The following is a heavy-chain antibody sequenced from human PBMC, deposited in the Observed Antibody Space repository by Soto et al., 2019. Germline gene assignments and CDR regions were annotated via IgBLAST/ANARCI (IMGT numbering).Heavy chain of an antibody. CDR1: GYTFTSYY. Sequence: ASVNVSCQSSGYTFTSYYINWVRQATGQGLECMGWMNPNSGNTGYAQKFQGRVTMTRNTSISTAYMELSSLRSEDTAVYYCARGSLSRYFDWLLLNYYGMDVWGQGTTVTVSS. CDR2: MNPNSGNT. J-gene: IGHJ6*02. CDR3: ARGSLSRYFDWLLLNYYGMDV. V-gene: IGHV1-8*01. D-gene: IGHD3-9*01.